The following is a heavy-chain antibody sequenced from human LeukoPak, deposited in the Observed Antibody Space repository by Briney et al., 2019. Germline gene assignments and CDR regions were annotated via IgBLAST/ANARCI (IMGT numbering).Heavy chain of an antibody. CDR2: ISAYNGNT. D-gene: IGHD6-13*01. J-gene: IGHJ6*02. Sequence: ASVKVSCKASGYTFTSYGISWVRQAPGQGLEWMGWISAYNGNTNYAQKLQGRVTMTTDTSTSTAYMELRSLRSDDTAVYYCARDISSIVAAGWSYYYYYGMDVWGQGTTVTVSS. CDR3: ARDISSIVAAGWSYYYYYGMDV. V-gene: IGHV1-18*01. CDR1: GYTFTSYG.